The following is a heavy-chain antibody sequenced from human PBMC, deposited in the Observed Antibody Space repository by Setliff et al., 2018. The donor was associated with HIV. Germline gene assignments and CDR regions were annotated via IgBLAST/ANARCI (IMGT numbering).Heavy chain of an antibody. Sequence: SETLSLTCNVSGASISNNYWSWVRQSPGKTLEWIGYIYDSGSAIYNPSFRSRVTISLETSKNQFSLKMTSVTAADTAVYYCARDPTERFGYYYYMDVWGKGTTVTVSS. J-gene: IGHJ6*03. CDR1: GASISNNY. CDR2: IYDSGSA. D-gene: IGHD3-16*01. V-gene: IGHV4-59*12. CDR3: ARDPTERFGYYYYMDV.